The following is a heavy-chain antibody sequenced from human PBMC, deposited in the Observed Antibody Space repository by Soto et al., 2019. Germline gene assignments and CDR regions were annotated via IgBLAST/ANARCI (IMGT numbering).Heavy chain of an antibody. Sequence: KFQGRVTITRDTSASTAYMELSSLRSEDTAVYYCARECGDYDSSGYRRAEYFQHWGQGTLVTVSS. CDR3: ARECGDYDSSGYRRAEYFQH. D-gene: IGHD3-22*01. V-gene: IGHV1-3*01. J-gene: IGHJ1*01.